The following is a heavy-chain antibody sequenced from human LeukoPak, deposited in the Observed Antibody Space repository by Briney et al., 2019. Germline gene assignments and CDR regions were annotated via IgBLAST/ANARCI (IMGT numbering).Heavy chain of an antibody. CDR1: GFTINNYG. CDR3: ATTGSGSYYDY. V-gene: IGHV3-23*01. Sequence: GGSLRLSCAASGFTINNYGMSWVRQAPGKGLEWVSGISGSGGSTYYADSVKGRFTISRDNAKNTLFLQMNSLRAEDTAVYYCATTGSGSYYDYWGQGTLVTVSS. J-gene: IGHJ4*02. CDR2: ISGSGGST. D-gene: IGHD1-26*01.